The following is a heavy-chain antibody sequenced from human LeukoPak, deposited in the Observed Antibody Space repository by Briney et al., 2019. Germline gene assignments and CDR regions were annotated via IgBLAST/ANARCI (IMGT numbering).Heavy chain of an antibody. D-gene: IGHD2-15*01. CDR3: ARRNTRTGYCSGGSCYGFPDDAFDI. V-gene: IGHV1-8*01. CDR2: MNPNSGNT. CDR1: GYTFTSYD. Sequence: GASVKVSCKASGYTFTSYDINWVRQATGQGLEWMGWMNPNSGNTGYAQKFQGRVTMTRNTSISTAYMELSSLRSEDTAVYYCARRNTRTGYCSGGSCYGFPDDAFDIWGQGTMVTVSS. J-gene: IGHJ3*02.